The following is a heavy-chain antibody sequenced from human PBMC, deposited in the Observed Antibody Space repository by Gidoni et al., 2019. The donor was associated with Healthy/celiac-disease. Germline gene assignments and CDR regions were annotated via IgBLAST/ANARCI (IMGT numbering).Heavy chain of an antibody. CDR2: ISWNSGSI. D-gene: IGHD2-21*02. Sequence: EVQLVESGGGLVQPGRSLRLSCAASGFTFDDYAMPWVRQAPGKGLEWVSGISWNSGSIGYADSVKGRFTISRDNAKNSLYLQMNSLRAEDTALYYCAKPRGNRAYCGGDCYWGDGFDDAFDIWGQGTMVTVSS. CDR3: AKPRGNRAYCGGDCYWGDGFDDAFDI. CDR1: GFTFDDYA. J-gene: IGHJ3*02. V-gene: IGHV3-9*01.